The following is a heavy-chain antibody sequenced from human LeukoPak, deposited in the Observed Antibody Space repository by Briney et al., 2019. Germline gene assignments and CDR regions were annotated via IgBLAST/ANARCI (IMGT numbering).Heavy chain of an antibody. CDR1: GYTFTSYG. V-gene: IGHV1-18*01. D-gene: IGHD3-9*01. CDR2: ISVYNGNT. J-gene: IGHJ3*02. CDR3: AREGVDILTGHNTIDAFDI. Sequence: GASVKVSCKASGYTFTSYGISWVRQAPGQGLEWMGWISVYNGNTKYAQKLQGRVTMTTDTSTSTAYMELRSLRSDDTAVYYCAREGVDILTGHNTIDAFDIWGQGTMVTVSS.